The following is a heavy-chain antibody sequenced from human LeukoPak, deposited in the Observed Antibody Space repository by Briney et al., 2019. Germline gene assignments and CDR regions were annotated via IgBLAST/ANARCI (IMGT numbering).Heavy chain of an antibody. CDR1: GFTFSSYE. V-gene: IGHV3-48*03. Sequence: TGGSLRLSCAASGFTFSSYEMNWARQAPGKGLEWVSYISSSGSTIYYADSVKGRFTISRDNAKNSLYLQMNSLRAEDTAVYYCARGDAYCGGDCYFDYWGQGTLVTVSS. CDR2: ISSSGSTI. J-gene: IGHJ4*02. CDR3: ARGDAYCGGDCYFDY. D-gene: IGHD2-21*02.